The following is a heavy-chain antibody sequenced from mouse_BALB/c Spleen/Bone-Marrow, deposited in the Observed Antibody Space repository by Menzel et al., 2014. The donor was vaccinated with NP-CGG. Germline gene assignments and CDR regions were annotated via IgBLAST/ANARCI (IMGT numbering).Heavy chain of an antibody. D-gene: IGHD2-1*01. CDR1: GYSFTAYY. CDR3: ARKGNYGWFAY. V-gene: IGHV1-26*01. J-gene: IGHJ3*01. Sequence: VHVKQSEPELVKPGASVKISCKASGYSFTAYYIHWVKQSHVKSLEWIGRINPYNGATSYNQNFKDKASLTVDKSSSTAYMELHSLTSEDSAVYYCARKGNYGWFAYWGQGTLVTVSA. CDR2: INPYNGAT.